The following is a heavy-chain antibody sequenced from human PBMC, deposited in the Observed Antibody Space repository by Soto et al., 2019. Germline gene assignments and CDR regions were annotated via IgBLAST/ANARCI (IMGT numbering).Heavy chain of an antibody. CDR2: MFYSGAT. V-gene: IGHV4-39*01. CDR1: GGSISDISYC. CDR3: ARHKSGSDWLDP. Sequence: SETLSLTCTVSGGSISDISYCWGWIRQPPGKGLQWIGCMFYSGATYYNPSLKNRVTLSVDTSNNEFSLKLVSVTAPDTAVYYCARHKSGSDWLDPWGQGTLVTVPQ. J-gene: IGHJ5*02. D-gene: IGHD2-15*01.